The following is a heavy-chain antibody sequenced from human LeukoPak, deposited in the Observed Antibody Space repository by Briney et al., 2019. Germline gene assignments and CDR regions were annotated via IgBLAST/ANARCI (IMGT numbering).Heavy chain of an antibody. CDR2: IKQDGSEK. CDR3: ARPGLLLKNAGWFDC. D-gene: IGHD3-9*01. J-gene: IGHJ4*02. Sequence: GGSFRLSCAASGFTFSNAWMNWVRQAPGKGLEWVANIKQDGSEKYYVDSVKGRFTIPRDNTKNSLYLQMNSLRAEDTAVYYCARPGLLLKNAGWFDCWGQGTLVTVSS. V-gene: IGHV3-7*01. CDR1: GFTFSNAW.